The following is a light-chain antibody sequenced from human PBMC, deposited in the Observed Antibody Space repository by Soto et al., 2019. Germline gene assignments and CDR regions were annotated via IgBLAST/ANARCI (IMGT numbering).Light chain of an antibody. Sequence: QSVLTQPASVSGSPGQSITISCTGTSSDVGGYNYVSWYQQHPGKDPKLMISEVSNRPSGVSNHFSGSKSGNTASLTISGLQAEDEAYYYCSSYTSSSAPLYVFGTGTKLTVL. V-gene: IGLV2-14*01. CDR3: SSYTSSSAPLYV. CDR2: EVS. CDR1: SSDVGGYNY. J-gene: IGLJ1*01.